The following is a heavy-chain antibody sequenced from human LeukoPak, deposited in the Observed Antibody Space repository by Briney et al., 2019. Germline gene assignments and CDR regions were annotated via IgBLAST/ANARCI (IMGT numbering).Heavy chain of an antibody. CDR1: GGSISSYY. J-gene: IGHJ5*02. CDR3: ATGPIDYYDSSRWFDP. D-gene: IGHD3-22*01. CDR2: IYTSGST. Sequence: SETLSLTCTVSGGSISSYYWSWIRQPAGKGLEWIGRIYTSGSTNYNASIKSRVSMSVDTSKNQFSLKLSSVTAADTAVYYCATGPIDYYDSSRWFDPWGQGTLVTVSS. V-gene: IGHV4-4*07.